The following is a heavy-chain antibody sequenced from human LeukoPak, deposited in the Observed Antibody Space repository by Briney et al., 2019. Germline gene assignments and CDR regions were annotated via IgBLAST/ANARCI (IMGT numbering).Heavy chain of an antibody. CDR1: GGFISSYY. CDR3: ARHSWAAAGTLTVFSRRANWFDS. CDR2: IYTSGNT. Sequence: SETLFLTSTVSGGFISSYYWSWIRQPPGKGLEWIGYIYTSGNTNYNPSLKSRVTISVDTSKNQFSLKLSSVTAADTAVYYCARHSWAAAGTLTVFSRRANWFDSWGQGTLVTVSS. D-gene: IGHD6-13*01. J-gene: IGHJ5*01. V-gene: IGHV4-4*09.